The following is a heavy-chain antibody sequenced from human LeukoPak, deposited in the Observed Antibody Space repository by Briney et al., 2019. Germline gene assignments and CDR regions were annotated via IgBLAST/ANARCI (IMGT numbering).Heavy chain of an antibody. CDR3: ARDKGPFDWLSPASWFDP. J-gene: IGHJ5*02. CDR2: IYHSGST. D-gene: IGHD3-9*01. Sequence: SETLSLTCTVSGYSISSGYYWGWIRQPPGKGLEWIGSIYHSGSTYYNPSLKSRVTISVDTSKNQFSLKLSSVTAADTAVYYCARDKGPFDWLSPASWFDPWGQGTLVTVSS. CDR1: GYSISSGYY. V-gene: IGHV4-38-2*02.